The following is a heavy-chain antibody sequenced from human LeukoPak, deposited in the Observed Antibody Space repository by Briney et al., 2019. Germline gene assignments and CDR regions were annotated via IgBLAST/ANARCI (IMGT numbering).Heavy chain of an antibody. V-gene: IGHV5-10-1*01. J-gene: IGHJ4*02. CDR3: ARGRGWTDY. D-gene: IGHD6-19*01. CDR2: IDPLDSNA. CDR1: GYPFTNNW. Sequence: PGEPLQISSQASGYPFTNNWITWVRQMPGRGLEWMGSIDPLDSNATYSPSFQGHVTISADKSISTVYLQWSTVKASDTAMYYCARGRGWTDYWGQGTLVVVSS.